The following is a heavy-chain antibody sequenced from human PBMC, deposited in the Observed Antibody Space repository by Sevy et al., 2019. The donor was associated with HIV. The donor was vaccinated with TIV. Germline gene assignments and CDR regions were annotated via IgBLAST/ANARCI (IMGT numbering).Heavy chain of an antibody. CDR3: ARHAIPYYYDSSGYYPHAAFDI. CDR1: GGSISSSSYY. J-gene: IGHJ3*02. Sequence: SETLSLTCTVSGGSISSSSYYWGWIRQPPGKGLEWIGSIYYSGSTYYNPSLKSRVTISVYTSKNQFSLKLDSVTAADTAVYYCARHAIPYYYDSSGYYPHAAFDIWGQGTMVTVSS. D-gene: IGHD3-22*01. CDR2: IYYSGST. V-gene: IGHV4-39*01.